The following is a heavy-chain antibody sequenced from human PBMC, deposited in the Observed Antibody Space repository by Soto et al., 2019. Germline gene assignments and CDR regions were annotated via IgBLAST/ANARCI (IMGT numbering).Heavy chain of an antibody. Sequence: GASVKVSCKASGGTFSSYAISWVRQAPGQGLEWMGGIIPIFGTANYAQKFQGRVTITADKSTSTAYMELSSLRSEDTAVYYCARSSIVVVVAATMFWFDPWGQGTLVTVSS. D-gene: IGHD2-15*01. CDR2: IIPIFGTA. CDR1: GGTFSSYA. V-gene: IGHV1-69*06. J-gene: IGHJ5*02. CDR3: ARSSIVVVVAATMFWFDP.